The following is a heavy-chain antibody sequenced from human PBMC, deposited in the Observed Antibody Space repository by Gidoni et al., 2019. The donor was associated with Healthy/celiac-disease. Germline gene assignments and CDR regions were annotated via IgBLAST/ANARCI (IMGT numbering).Heavy chain of an antibody. J-gene: IGHJ4*02. CDR1: GGSISSYY. CDR3: ARGHYSSSWYGMTFDY. V-gene: IGHV4-59*01. CDR2: IYYSGST. Sequence: QVQLQESGPGLVKPSETLSLTCTVSGGSISSYYWSWIRQPPGKGLEWNGYIYYSGSTNYNPSLKSRVTISVDTSKNQFSLKLSSVTAADTAVYYCARGHYSSSWYGMTFDYWGQGTLVTVSS. D-gene: IGHD6-13*01.